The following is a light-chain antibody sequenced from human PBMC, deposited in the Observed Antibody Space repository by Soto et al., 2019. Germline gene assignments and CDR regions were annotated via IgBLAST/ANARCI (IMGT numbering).Light chain of an antibody. J-gene: IGKJ1*01. CDR1: QSVSSSY. CDR3: QQYGSSQWT. CDR2: GAS. V-gene: IGKV3-20*01. Sequence: EIVLTQSPGTLSLSPGERATLSCRASQSVSSSYLAWYQQKPGQAPRLLIYGASSRATGIPDRFSGSGSGTDFTLTISRLEPEDFALYYCQQYGSSQWTFGQGTKVEI.